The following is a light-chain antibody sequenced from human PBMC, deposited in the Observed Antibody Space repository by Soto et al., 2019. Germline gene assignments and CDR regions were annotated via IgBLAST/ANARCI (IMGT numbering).Light chain of an antibody. CDR1: QSISSY. V-gene: IGKV1-39*01. J-gene: IGKJ1*01. CDR3: QHSYSNPWT. Sequence: DIQMTQSPSSLSAPVGDRVTITCRASQSISSYLNWYQQRPGKAPKVLISAASTLQSGVPSRCRGSESATDFTLTISSLQPEDSATYYCQHSYSNPWTFGQGTKVEIK. CDR2: AAS.